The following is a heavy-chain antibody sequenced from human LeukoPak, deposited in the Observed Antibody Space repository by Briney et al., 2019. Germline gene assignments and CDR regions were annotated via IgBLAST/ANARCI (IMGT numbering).Heavy chain of an antibody. CDR3: ARAPDYYDSSGYYYEGAFDI. D-gene: IGHD3-22*01. CDR1: GGSVSSGSHY. V-gene: IGHV4-61*01. J-gene: IGHJ3*02. CDR2: IYYSGST. Sequence: PSETLSLTCTVSGGSVSSGSHYWSWIRQPPGKGLEWIGYIYYSGSTNYNPSLKSRVTISVDTSKNQFSLKLSSVTAADTAVYYCARAPDYYDSSGYYYEGAFDIWGQGTMVTVSS.